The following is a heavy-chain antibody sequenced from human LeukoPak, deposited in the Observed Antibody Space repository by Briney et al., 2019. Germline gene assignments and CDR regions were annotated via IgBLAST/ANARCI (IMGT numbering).Heavy chain of an antibody. CDR2: ISSIDSTI. CDR3: SRILSDTSGWYHFDY. J-gene: IGHJ4*02. V-gene: IGHV3-48*03. CDR1: GFTFSNYE. Sequence: GGSLRLSCAASGFTFSNYEMNWVRQAPGKGLEWVSYISSIDSTIYYADSVKGRFTISRDNSKNTLHLQMKSLRAEDTAVYYCSRILSDTSGWYHFDYWGQGALVTVSS. D-gene: IGHD6-19*01.